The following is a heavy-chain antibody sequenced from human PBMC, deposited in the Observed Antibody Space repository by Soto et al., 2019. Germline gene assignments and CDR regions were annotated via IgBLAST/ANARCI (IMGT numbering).Heavy chain of an antibody. J-gene: IGHJ4*02. CDR3: AKDSEAVAEWGYFDY. CDR2: ISYDGSNK. CDR1: GFTFSSYG. V-gene: IGHV3-30*18. Sequence: QVQLVESGGGVAQPGRSLRLSCAASGFTFSSYGMHWVRQGPGKGLEWVTFISYDGSNKYYADSVKGRFTISRDNSKNTLYLQMNSLRAEDTAVYYCAKDSEAVAEWGYFDYWGQGTLVTVSS. D-gene: IGHD6-19*01.